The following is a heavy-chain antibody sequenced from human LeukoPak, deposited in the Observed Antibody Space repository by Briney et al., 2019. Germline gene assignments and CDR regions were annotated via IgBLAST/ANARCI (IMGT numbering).Heavy chain of an antibody. Sequence: ASVKVSCKASGYTFTSYGISWVRQAPGQGLEWMGGIIPIFGTANYAQKLQGRVTMTTDTSTSTAYMELRSLRSDDTAVYYCASGESYGWFDPWGQGTLVTVSS. CDR2: IIPIFGTA. CDR1: GYTFTSYG. CDR3: ASGESYGWFDP. V-gene: IGHV1-18*01. J-gene: IGHJ5*02. D-gene: IGHD3-10*01.